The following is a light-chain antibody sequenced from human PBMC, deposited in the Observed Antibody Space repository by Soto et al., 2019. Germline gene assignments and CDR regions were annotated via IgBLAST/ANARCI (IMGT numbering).Light chain of an antibody. V-gene: IGLV2-8*01. CDR3: SSYPRTNNFVI. CDR1: SSDVGAYNY. CDR2: EVS. J-gene: IGLJ2*01. Sequence: QSALTQPPSASGSPGQSVTISCTGTSSDVGAYNYVSWYQQHPGKAPKLMIFEVSKRPSGVPDRFSGSKSGNTASLTVSGLQADDEADYYCSSYPRTNNFVIFGGGTKLTVL.